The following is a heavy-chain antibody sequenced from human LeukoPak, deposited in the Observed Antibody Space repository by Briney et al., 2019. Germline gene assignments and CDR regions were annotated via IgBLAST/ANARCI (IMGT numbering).Heavy chain of an antibody. CDR3: ARDRPHSSGGHDY. D-gene: IGHD6-19*01. CDR2: IKQDGSEK. CDR1: GFTFSSYW. V-gene: IGHV3-7*01. J-gene: IGHJ4*02. Sequence: GGSLRLSCAASGFTFSSYWMSWVRQAPGKGLEWVANIKQDGSEKYYVDSVKGRFTISRDNAKNSLYLQMNSLRAEDTAVYYCARDRPHSSGGHDYWGQGTLVTVSS.